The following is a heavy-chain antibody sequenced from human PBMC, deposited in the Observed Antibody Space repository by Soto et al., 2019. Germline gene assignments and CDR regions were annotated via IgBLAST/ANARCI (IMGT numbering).Heavy chain of an antibody. V-gene: IGHV5-51*01. CDR1: GYSFTSYW. J-gene: IGHJ4*02. CDR3: ARHSRDQAFDY. Sequence: PGESLKISCKGSGYSFTSYWICWVRQMTGKGLEWMGIIXPXXXXXRXXPSFQGQVTISADKSISTAYLQWSSLKASDTAMYYCARHSRDQAFDYWGQGTLVTASS. CDR2: IXPXXXXX. D-gene: IGHD3-10*01.